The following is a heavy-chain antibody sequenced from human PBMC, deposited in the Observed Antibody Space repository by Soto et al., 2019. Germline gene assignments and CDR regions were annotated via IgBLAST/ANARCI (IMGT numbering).Heavy chain of an antibody. V-gene: IGHV1-69*08. CDR3: ARGLGGRMDD. CDR2: IIPILGET. D-gene: IGHD3-16*01. CDR1: GTIFSSYT. Sequence: QVQLVQSGAEVKKPGSSVRVSCKASGTIFSSYTISWVRQAPGQGLEWMGRIIPILGETNSAQKFQGRVTLXXDKSTNTAYMQLNSLRLEDTAVYYCARGLGGRMDDWGQGNTVTVSS. J-gene: IGHJ6*02.